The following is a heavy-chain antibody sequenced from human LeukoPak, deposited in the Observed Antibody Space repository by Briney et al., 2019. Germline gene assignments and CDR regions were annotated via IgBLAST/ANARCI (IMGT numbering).Heavy chain of an antibody. CDR2: IKSKTDGGTT. CDR1: GFTFSNAW. D-gene: IGHD3-22*01. J-gene: IGHJ3*02. Sequence: GGSLRLSCAASGFTFSNAWMSWVRQAPGKGLEWVGRIKSKTDGGTTDYAAPVKGRFTISRDDSKNTLYLQMNSLKTEDTAVYYCTTDQGTQYYYDSSGYHGDAFDIWGQGTMVTVSS. V-gene: IGHV3-15*01. CDR3: TTDQGTQYYYDSSGYHGDAFDI.